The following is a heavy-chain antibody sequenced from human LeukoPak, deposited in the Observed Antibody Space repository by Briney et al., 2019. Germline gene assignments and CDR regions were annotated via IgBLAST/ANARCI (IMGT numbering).Heavy chain of an antibody. CDR3: ATDMMNGTTWRDY. J-gene: IGHJ4*02. Sequence: ASVKVSCKVSGYALAELSIHWVRQTPGKGLEWMGGFDAEQDETLYAQKFEGRVTMTEDTSTATAHLEMNRLTSDDTGVYFCATDMMNGTTWRDYWGQGTLVVVSS. CDR2: FDAEQDET. D-gene: IGHD1-1*01. CDR1: GYALAELS. V-gene: IGHV1-24*01.